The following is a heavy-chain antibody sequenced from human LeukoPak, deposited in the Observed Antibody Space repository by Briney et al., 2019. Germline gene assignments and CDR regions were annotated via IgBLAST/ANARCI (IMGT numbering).Heavy chain of an antibody. V-gene: IGHV3-13*01. Sequence: PGGSLRLSCAASGFTFTNYDMHWVRQATGKGLEWVSGIDTAGDTYYPGSVKGRFTISRENAKNSMYLQMNSLRAGDTALYYCVRLSPYDSSGYYYDYWGQGTLVTVSS. CDR2: IDTAGDT. D-gene: IGHD3-22*01. J-gene: IGHJ4*02. CDR3: VRLSPYDSSGYYYDY. CDR1: GFTFTNYD.